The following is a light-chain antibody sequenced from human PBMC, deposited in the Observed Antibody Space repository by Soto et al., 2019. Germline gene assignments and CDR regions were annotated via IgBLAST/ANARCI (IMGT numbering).Light chain of an antibody. CDR2: EAS. CDR1: QSLARS. CDR3: QQRGNWPT. Sequence: EIVLTQSPAALSLSPGERATLSCRASQSLARSLAWYQQKPGQAPRLLIYEASNRATGIPPRFSGSGSGTDFTLTISSLEPEDFAVYYCQQRGNWPTFGQGTRLEIK. J-gene: IGKJ5*01. V-gene: IGKV3-11*01.